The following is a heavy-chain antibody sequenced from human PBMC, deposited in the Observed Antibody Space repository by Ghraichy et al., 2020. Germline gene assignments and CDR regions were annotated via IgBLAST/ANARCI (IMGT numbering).Heavy chain of an antibody. CDR1: GGSISGYTYH. CDR3: VRRPRLSTLTTKD. V-gene: IGHV4-39*01. D-gene: IGHD4-17*01. CDR2: IYHSGST. Sequence: SETLSLTCSVSGGSISGYTYHWGWVRQPPGKGLEWIGSIYHSGSTYFTPSLKSRASMSVDTSTNRFSLMLRSATAADTAIYYCVRRPRLSTLTTKDWGQGILVTGYS. J-gene: IGHJ4*02.